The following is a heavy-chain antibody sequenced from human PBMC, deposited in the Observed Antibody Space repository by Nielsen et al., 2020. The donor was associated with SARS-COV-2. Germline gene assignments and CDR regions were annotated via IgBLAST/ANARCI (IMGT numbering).Heavy chain of an antibody. V-gene: IGHV3-20*04. CDR1: GFTFDDYG. J-gene: IGHJ5*02. Sequence: GESLKISCAASGFTFDDYGMSWVRQAPGKGLEWVSGINWNGGSTGYADSVKGRFTISRDNSNSTLYLQMNSLRAEDTAVYYCAKTPYYDILTGLSWFDPWGQGTLVTVSS. D-gene: IGHD3-9*01. CDR2: INWNGGST. CDR3: AKTPYYDILTGLSWFDP.